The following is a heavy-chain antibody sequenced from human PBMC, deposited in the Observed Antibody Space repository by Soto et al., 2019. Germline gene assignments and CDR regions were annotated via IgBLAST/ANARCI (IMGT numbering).Heavy chain of an antibody. V-gene: IGHV1-18*01. CDR3: ARDSNDIVVVPAEFCTGWIRFDP. J-gene: IGHJ5*02. CDR2: ISAYNGNT. Sequence: SPVKLSCKSSGHTFTSYGIGRVRQAPRQGLEWMGWISAYNGNTNYAQKLQGRVTMTTDTSTSTAYMELRSLRSDDTAVYYCARDSNDIVVVPAEFCTGWIRFDPWVQRTLVTVSS. CDR1: GHTFTSYG. D-gene: IGHD2-2*01.